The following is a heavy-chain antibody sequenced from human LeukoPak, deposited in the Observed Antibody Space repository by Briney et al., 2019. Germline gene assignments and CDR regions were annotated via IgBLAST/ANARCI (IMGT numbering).Heavy chain of an antibody. D-gene: IGHD6-19*01. CDR1: GFTFSSYG. CDR3: ARGAHRIAVARRLDY. V-gene: IGHV3-33*01. CDR2: IWYDGSNK. Sequence: PGGSLRLSCAASGFTFSSYGMHWVRQAPGKGLERVAVIWYDGSNKYYADSVKGRFTISRDNSKNTLYLQMNSLRAEDTAVYYCARGAHRIAVARRLDYWGQGTLVTVSS. J-gene: IGHJ4*02.